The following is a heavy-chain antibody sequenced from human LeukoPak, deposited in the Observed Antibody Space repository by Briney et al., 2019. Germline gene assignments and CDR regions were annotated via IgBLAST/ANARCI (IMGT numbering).Heavy chain of an antibody. CDR2: VYYTGST. CDR3: ARPGYSSGPYYFDY. D-gene: IGHD5-18*01. Sequence: PSETLSLTCAVSGDSISSSNYYWGWIRQPPGKGLEWIGSVYYTGSTYYNPSLKSRVTISVDTSKNQFSLKLNSVTAADTAVYYCARPGYSSGPYYFDYWGQGTLVTVSS. V-gene: IGHV4-39*01. CDR1: GDSISSSNYY. J-gene: IGHJ4*02.